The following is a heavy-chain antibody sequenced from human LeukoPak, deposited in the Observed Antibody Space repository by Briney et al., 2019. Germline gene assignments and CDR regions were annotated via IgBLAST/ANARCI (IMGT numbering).Heavy chain of an antibody. CDR3: AKDMAGLWSLDY. CDR1: GLTFGSCG. Sequence: PGGSLRLSCAASGLTFGSCGMHWVRQAPGKGLEWVAVIWYDGSNKYYADSVKGRFTISRDNSKNTLYLQMNSLRAEDTAVYYCAKDMAGLWSLDYWGQGALVTVSS. V-gene: IGHV3-30*02. D-gene: IGHD5-18*01. CDR2: IWYDGSNK. J-gene: IGHJ4*02.